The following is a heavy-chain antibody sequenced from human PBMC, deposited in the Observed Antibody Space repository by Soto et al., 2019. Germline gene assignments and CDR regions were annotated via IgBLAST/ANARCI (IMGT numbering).Heavy chain of an antibody. CDR1: GGTFSSYT. Sequence: QVQLVQSGAEVKKPGSSVKVSCKASGGTFSSYTISWVRQAPGQGLEWMGRIIPILGIANYAQKFQGRVTSTADKSTSTAYMELSSLRSEDTAVYYCARSHGDISYWYFDLWGRGTLVTVSS. V-gene: IGHV1-69*02. CDR2: IIPILGIA. J-gene: IGHJ2*01. D-gene: IGHD4-17*01. CDR3: ARSHGDISYWYFDL.